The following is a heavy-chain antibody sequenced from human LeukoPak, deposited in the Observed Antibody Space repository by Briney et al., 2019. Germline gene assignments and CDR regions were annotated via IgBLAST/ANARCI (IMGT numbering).Heavy chain of an antibody. D-gene: IGHD2-21*01. Sequence: GESLRLSCAASGFTFTTYSMNWVRQPPGKGLEWVSSISISSSYIYYAASVKGRFTISRDNAKNSLYLQMSSLRAEDTAVYYCARDYGAPLSMSPYFDYWGQGTLVTVSS. V-gene: IGHV3-21*01. J-gene: IGHJ4*02. CDR3: ARDYGAPLSMSPYFDY. CDR1: GFTFTTYS. CDR2: ISISSSYI.